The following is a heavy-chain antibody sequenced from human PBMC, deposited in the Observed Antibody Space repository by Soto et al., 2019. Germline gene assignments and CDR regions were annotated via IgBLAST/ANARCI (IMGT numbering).Heavy chain of an antibody. D-gene: IGHD5-18*01. CDR2: IIPVFGTG. V-gene: IGHV1-69*06. CDR3: ARVGGTGGYTYGLDY. CDR1: GGTFSSYA. J-gene: IGHJ4*02. Sequence: SVKVSCKASGGTFSSYAISWVRQAPGRGLEWMGGIIPVFGTGIYAQKFQGRVTITADKSTNTAYMELSSLRSEDTAVYFCARVGGTGGYTYGLDYWGQGTLLTVS.